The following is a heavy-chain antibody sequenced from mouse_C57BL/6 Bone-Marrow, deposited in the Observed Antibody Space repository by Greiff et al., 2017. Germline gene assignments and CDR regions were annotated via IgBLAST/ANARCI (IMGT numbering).Heavy chain of an antibody. Sequence: EVKLVESGAELVRPGSSVKMSCKTSGYTFTSYGINWVKQRPGQGLEWIGYIYIGNGYTESNEKFMGTATLTSDTSTSTDYMQLSSLTSEYTAIYVCARCPGPQLGGGYCDVWGTGTTVTVSS. CDR3: ARCPGPQLGGGYCDV. CDR2: IYIGNGYT. CDR1: GYTFTSYG. J-gene: IGHJ1*03. D-gene: IGHD4-1*02. V-gene: IGHV1-58*01.